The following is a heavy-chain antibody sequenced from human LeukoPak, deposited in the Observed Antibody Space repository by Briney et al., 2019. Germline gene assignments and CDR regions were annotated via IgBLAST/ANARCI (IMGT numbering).Heavy chain of an antibody. V-gene: IGHV3-33*01. CDR2: IYYDGSNK. D-gene: IGHD3-22*01. J-gene: IGHJ6*02. Sequence: GRSLRLSCAASGVIFSIDGTHGGPRAPGEGLEWVAVIYYDGSNKYYADSVRGRFTISRDNSKNTLFLQMSSLRAEHTAVYYRARDTFYSSGVYGLDVWGQGTTVTVSS. CDR1: GVIFSIDG. CDR3: ARDTFYSSGVYGLDV.